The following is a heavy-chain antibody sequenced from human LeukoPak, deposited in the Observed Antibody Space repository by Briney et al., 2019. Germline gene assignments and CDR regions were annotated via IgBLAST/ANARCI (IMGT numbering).Heavy chain of an antibody. V-gene: IGHV3-30-3*01. Sequence: GRSLRLSCAASGFTFSSYAMHWVRQAPGKGLEWVAVISYDGSNKYYADSVKGRFTISRDNSKNTLYLQMNSLRAEDTAVYYCARDQYYDSSGYSYYFDYWGQGTLVTVSS. CDR2: ISYDGSNK. J-gene: IGHJ4*02. D-gene: IGHD3-22*01. CDR1: GFTFSSYA. CDR3: ARDQYYDSSGYSYYFDY.